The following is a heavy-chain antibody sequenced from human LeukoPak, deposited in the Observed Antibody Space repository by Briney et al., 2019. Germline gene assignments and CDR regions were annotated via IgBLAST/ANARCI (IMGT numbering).Heavy chain of an antibody. CDR1: GFTFSNYW. Sequence: GGSLRLSCAASGFTFSNYWMHWVRQAPGKGLVWVSRINSDGSSTTYADSVKGRFTVSRDNAKNTLYLEMNSLRAEDTAVYYCAKDIGSYYDYWGQGILVTVSS. V-gene: IGHV3-74*01. D-gene: IGHD3-10*01. CDR3: AKDIGSYYDY. J-gene: IGHJ4*02. CDR2: INSDGSST.